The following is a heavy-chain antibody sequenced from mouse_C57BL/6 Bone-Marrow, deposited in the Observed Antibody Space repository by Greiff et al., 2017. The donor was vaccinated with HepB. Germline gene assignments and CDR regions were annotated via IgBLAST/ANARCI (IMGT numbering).Heavy chain of an antibody. V-gene: IGHV1-69*01. D-gene: IGHD1-1*01. CDR2: IDPSDSYT. J-gene: IGHJ3*01. Sequence: VQLQQSGAELVMPGASVKLSCKASGYTFTSYWMHWVKQRPGQGLEWIGEIDPSDSYTNYNQKFKGKSTFTVDKSSSTAYMQLSSLTSEDSAVYYCARSHYGSSWGFAYWGQGTLVTVSA. CDR1: GYTFTSYW. CDR3: ARSHYGSSWGFAY.